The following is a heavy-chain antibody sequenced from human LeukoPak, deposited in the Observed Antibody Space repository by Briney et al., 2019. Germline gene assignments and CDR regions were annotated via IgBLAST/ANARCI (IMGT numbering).Heavy chain of an antibody. CDR3: ASLWFGSYPNY. CDR2: ISSSSSTI. D-gene: IGHD3-10*01. Sequence: GGSLRLSCAASGFTFSSYSMNWVRQAPGKGLEWVSYISSSSSTIYYADSVKGRFTISRDNAKNSLYLQMNSLRAEDTAVYYCASLWFGSYPNYWGQGTLVTVSS. CDR1: GFTFSSYS. V-gene: IGHV3-48*04. J-gene: IGHJ4*02.